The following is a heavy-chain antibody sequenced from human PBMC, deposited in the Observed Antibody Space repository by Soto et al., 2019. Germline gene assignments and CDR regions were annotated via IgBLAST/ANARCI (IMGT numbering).Heavy chain of an antibody. CDR3: ARESRPSNYGSGQTKFDP. V-gene: IGHV1-46*01. CDR1: GYTFPRYY. J-gene: IGHJ5*02. Sequence: ASVKVSCKASGYTFPRYYIHWVRQAPGQGLEWMGIINPTGGGPTYAQRFQGRVTMTTDTSTSTVFMEVGSLRSEDTAVYYCARESRPSNYGSGQTKFDPWGQGTLVTVSS. D-gene: IGHD3-10*01. CDR2: INPTGGGP.